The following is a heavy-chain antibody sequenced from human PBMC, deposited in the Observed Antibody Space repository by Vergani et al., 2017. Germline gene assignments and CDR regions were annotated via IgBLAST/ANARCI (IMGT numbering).Heavy chain of an antibody. Sequence: QVQLVQSGAEVKKPGASVKVSCKASGYTFTSYYMHWVRQAPGQGLEWLGIINPSGGSTSYAQKFQGRVTMTRDTSTSTVYMELSSLRSEDTAVYYCARPSIIVVVPAAIPDYYGMDVWGQGTTVTVSS. D-gene: IGHD2-2*01. CDR3: ARPSIIVVVPAAIPDYYGMDV. CDR1: GYTFTSYY. CDR2: INPSGGST. V-gene: IGHV1-46*01. J-gene: IGHJ6*02.